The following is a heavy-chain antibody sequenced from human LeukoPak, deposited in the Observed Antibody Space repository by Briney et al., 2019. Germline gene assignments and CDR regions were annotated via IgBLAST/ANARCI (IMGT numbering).Heavy chain of an antibody. Sequence: SETLSLTCTVSGGSISSYYWSWIRQPPGKGLEWIGYIYYSGSTNYNPSLKSRVTMSVDTSKNQFSLKVSSVTAEDTAVYYCARGKKITMVRGVNNYYYYYMDVWGKGTTVTISS. D-gene: IGHD3-10*01. J-gene: IGHJ6*03. CDR2: IYYSGST. CDR3: ARGKKITMVRGVNNYYYYYMDV. CDR1: GGSISSYY. V-gene: IGHV4-59*01.